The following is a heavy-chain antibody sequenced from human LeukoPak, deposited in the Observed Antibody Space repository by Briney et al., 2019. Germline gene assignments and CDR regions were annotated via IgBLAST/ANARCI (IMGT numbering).Heavy chain of an antibody. CDR2: ISAYNGNT. CDR3: ARTGIAAADSDY. D-gene: IGHD6-13*01. V-gene: IGHV1-18*01. Sequence: ASVKVSCKASGYTFTSYGISWVRQAPGQGLEWMGWISAYNGNTNYAQKLQGRVTMTTDTSTSTAYKELRSLRSDDTAVYYCARTGIAAADSDYWGQGTLVTVSS. CDR1: GYTFTSYG. J-gene: IGHJ4*02.